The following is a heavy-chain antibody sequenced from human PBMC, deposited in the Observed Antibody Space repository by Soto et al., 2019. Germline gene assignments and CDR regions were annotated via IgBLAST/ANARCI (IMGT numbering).Heavy chain of an antibody. CDR1: GGSISSSSYY. Sequence: SETLSLTCTVSGGSISSSSYYWGWIRQPPGKGLEWIGSIYYSGSTYYNPSLKSRVTISVDTSKNQFSLKLSSVTAADTAVYYCARQGRKWELDYWGQGTLVTVAS. CDR3: ARQGRKWELDY. J-gene: IGHJ4*02. CDR2: IYYSGST. D-gene: IGHD1-26*01. V-gene: IGHV4-39*01.